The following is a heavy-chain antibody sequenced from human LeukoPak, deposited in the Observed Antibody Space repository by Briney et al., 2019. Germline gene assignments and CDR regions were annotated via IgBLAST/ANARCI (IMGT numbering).Heavy chain of an antibody. J-gene: IGHJ4*02. CDR2: ISGSGGST. CDR3: AKGDKKYYFQY. V-gene: IGHV3-23*01. CDR1: GFTFSSYA. Sequence: GGSLRLSCAASGFTFSSYAMNWVRQAPGKGLEWVSGISGSGGSTYYADSVKGRFTISRDNSKNTLYLQVNSLRAEDTAVYHCAKGDKKYYFQYWGQGILVTVSS.